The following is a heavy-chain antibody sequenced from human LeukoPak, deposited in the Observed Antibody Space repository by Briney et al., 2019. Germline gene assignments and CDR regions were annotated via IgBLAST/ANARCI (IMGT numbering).Heavy chain of an antibody. V-gene: IGHV4-4*09. CDR1: GGSISSYY. D-gene: IGHD5-18*01. CDR3: ARQAIYSYGSYYYYYYMDV. Sequence: SETLSLTCTVSGGSISSYYWSWIRQPPGKGLEWIGYIYTSGSTNYNPSLKSRVTISVDTSKNQSSLKLSSVTAADTAVYYCARQAIYSYGSYYYYYYMDVWGKGTTVTVSS. J-gene: IGHJ6*03. CDR2: IYTSGST.